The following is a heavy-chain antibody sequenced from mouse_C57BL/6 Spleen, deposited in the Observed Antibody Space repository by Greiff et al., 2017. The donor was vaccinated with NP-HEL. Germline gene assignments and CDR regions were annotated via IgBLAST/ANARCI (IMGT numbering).Heavy chain of an antibody. Sequence: DVKLVESGGGLVQPGGSLKLSCAASGFTFSDYYMYWVRQTPEKRLEWVAYISNGGGSTYYPDTVKGRFTISRDNAKNTLYLQMSRLKSEDTAMYYCARRDSSGAFDYWGQGTTLTVSS. D-gene: IGHD3-2*02. CDR3: ARRDSSGAFDY. J-gene: IGHJ2*01. CDR2: ISNGGGST. V-gene: IGHV5-12*01. CDR1: GFTFSDYY.